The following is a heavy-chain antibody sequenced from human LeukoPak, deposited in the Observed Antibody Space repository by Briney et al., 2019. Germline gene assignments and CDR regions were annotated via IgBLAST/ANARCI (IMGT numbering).Heavy chain of an antibody. V-gene: IGHV3-53*01. CDR3: ARGEGDPFDY. J-gene: IGHJ4*02. CDR1: GFTVSSNY. Sequence: GGSLRLSCAASGFTVSSNYMSWVRQAPGKGLEWVSVIYSGGSTDYADAVKGRFTISRDNSKNTLHLQMNSLRAEDTAVYYCARGEGDPFDYWGQGTLVTVSS. D-gene: IGHD2-21*02. CDR2: IYSGGST.